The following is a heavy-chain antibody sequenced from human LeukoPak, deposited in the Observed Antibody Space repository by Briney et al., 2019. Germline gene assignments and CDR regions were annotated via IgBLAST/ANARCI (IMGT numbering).Heavy chain of an antibody. D-gene: IGHD5-12*01. J-gene: IGHJ4*02. CDR2: ISFDGNEK. CDR1: GFSFSNYA. V-gene: IGHV3-30*18. Sequence: PGGSLRLSCAASGFSFSNYAMHWVRQAPGKGLEGVTVISFDGNEKYYADSVKGRFTISRDNSKNTLNLQMNSLRAEDAAVYYCAKARGYSGYDYFDYWGQGTLVTVSS. CDR3: AKARGYSGYDYFDY.